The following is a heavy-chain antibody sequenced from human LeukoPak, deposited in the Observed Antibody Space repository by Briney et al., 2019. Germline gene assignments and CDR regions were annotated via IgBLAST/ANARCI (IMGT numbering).Heavy chain of an antibody. CDR2: IYYSGST. CDR1: GGSISSYY. D-gene: IGHD3-9*01. CDR3: SRAARGPIRYFDD. V-gene: IGHV4-59*01. Sequence: SETLSLTCTVSGGSISSYYWSWIRQPPGKGLEWIGYIYYSGSTSYNPSLQGRVTISVNMSKNQFSLKIDTLTTADTAVYYCSRAARGPIRYFDDWGQGALVTVSS. J-gene: IGHJ4*02.